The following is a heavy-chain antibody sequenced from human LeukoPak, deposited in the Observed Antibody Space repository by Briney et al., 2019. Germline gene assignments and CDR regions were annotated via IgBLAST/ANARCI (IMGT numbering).Heavy chain of an antibody. CDR1: GFLFSDYY. Sequence: PGGSLRLSCAASGFLFSDYYMTWIRQAPGKGLEWISYITTNGASTYYASSVKGRFTISRDNAQNSLFLQMNSLRAEDTAVYYCARAINHYDSGGTYYAIPTTYWGQGTLVTVSS. CDR2: ITTNGAST. CDR3: ARAINHYDSGGTYYAIPTTY. V-gene: IGHV3-11*04. D-gene: IGHD3-22*01. J-gene: IGHJ4*02.